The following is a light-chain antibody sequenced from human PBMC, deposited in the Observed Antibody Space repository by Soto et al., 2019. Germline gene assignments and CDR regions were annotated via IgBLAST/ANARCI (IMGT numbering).Light chain of an antibody. CDR3: CSHAGAYTFV. Sequence: QSVLTQPRSVSGSPGQSITISCTGTSSYVAKYDYVSWYQQSPGKAPKLLIYDVTKRPSGVPDRFSGSKLGNTASLTITGLQAEDDGDYFCCSHAGAYTFVFGNGTKVTV. CDR1: SSYVAKYDY. V-gene: IGLV2-11*02. J-gene: IGLJ1*01. CDR2: DVT.